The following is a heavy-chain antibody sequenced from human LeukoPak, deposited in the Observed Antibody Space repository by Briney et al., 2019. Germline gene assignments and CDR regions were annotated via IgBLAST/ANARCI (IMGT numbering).Heavy chain of an antibody. D-gene: IGHD3-22*01. J-gene: IGHJ3*02. CDR1: GSTFDDYA. CDR2: ISWNSGSI. CDR3: AKDLSRDSSGYFLRSDAFDI. Sequence: GGSLRLSCAASGSTFDDYAMHWVRQAPGKGLEWVSGISWNSGSIGYADSVKGRFTISRDNAKNSLYLQMNSLRAEDTALYYCAKDLSRDSSGYFLRSDAFDIWGQGTMVTVSS. V-gene: IGHV3-9*01.